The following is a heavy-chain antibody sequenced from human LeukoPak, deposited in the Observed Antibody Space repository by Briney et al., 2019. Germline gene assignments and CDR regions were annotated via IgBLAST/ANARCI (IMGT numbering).Heavy chain of an antibody. V-gene: IGHV4-59*01. CDR3: ARDTLDRYSYGYNWFDP. J-gene: IGHJ5*02. CDR2: IYYSGST. D-gene: IGHD5-18*01. Sequence: SETLSLTCTVSGGSISSYYWSWIRQPPGKGLEWIGYIYYSGSTNYNPSLKSRVTISVDTSKNQFSLKQSSVTAADTAVYYCARDTLDRYSYGYNWFDPWGQGTLVTVSS. CDR1: GGSISSYY.